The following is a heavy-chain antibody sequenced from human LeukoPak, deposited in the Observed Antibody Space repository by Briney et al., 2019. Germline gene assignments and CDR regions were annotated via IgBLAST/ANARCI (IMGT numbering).Heavy chain of an antibody. Sequence: GGSLRLSCAASGFTFSDYYMSWIRQAPGKGLEWVSYISSSGSTIYYADSVKGRFTISRDNAKNSLYLQMNSLRAQDTAVYYCPREGVTAKYYYYYYMDVWGKGTTVAVSS. V-gene: IGHV3-11*04. CDR3: PREGVTAKYYYYYYMDV. CDR1: GFTFSDYY. CDR2: ISSSGSTI. J-gene: IGHJ6*03. D-gene: IGHD2-21*02.